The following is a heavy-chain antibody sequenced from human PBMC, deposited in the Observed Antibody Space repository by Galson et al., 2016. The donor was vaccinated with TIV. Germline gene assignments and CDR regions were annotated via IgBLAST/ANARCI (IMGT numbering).Heavy chain of an antibody. CDR1: GYTFTGYF. CDR2: INPNSGGT. J-gene: IGHJ6*02. CDR3: ARDRRRGYLSYNGMDV. Sequence: SVKVSCKASGYTFTGYFMHWVRQAPGQGFEWMGWINPNSGGTNFAQKFQDRVTMTRDTSISTVYMEVSRLKTDDTAAYYCARDRRRGYLSYNGMDVWGQGTTVIVAS. D-gene: IGHD1-1*01. V-gene: IGHV1-2*02.